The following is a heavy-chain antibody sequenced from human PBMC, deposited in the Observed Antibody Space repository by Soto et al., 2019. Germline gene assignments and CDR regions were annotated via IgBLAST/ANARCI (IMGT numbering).Heavy chain of an antibody. V-gene: IGHV3-23*01. D-gene: IGHD3-10*01. Sequence: GGSLRLSCVASGFTFSSYAMSWVRQAPGKGLEWVSVISGSGGTTYYADSVKGRFTISRDSSKNTLYLQMNSLRPEDTAVYYCAKNSERSGATLRRAAFDYWGQGTLVTVSS. J-gene: IGHJ4*02. CDR3: AKNSERSGATLRRAAFDY. CDR1: GFTFSSYA. CDR2: ISGSGGTT.